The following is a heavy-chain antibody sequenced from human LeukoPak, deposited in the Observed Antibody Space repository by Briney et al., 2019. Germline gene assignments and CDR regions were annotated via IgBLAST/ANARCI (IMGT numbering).Heavy chain of an antibody. D-gene: IGHD5-18*01. CDR1: GGSISSGSYY. Sequence: SETLSLTCTVSGGSISSGSYYWSWIRQPAGKGLEWIGRIYTSGSTNYNPSLKSRVTISVDTSKNQFSLKLSSVTAAYTAVYYCARDTAMVSLDYWGQGTLVTLSS. CDR2: IYTSGST. J-gene: IGHJ4*02. CDR3: ARDTAMVSLDY. V-gene: IGHV4-61*02.